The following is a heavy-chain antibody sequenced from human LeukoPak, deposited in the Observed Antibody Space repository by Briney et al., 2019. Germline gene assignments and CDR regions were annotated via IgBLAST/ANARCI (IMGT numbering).Heavy chain of an antibody. J-gene: IGHJ6*02. CDR2: IIPIFGTA. CDR3: ARDPDWVDVYCSSTSCYGDV. D-gene: IGHD2-2*01. Sequence: GSSVKVSCKASGGTFSSYAISWVRQAPGQGLEWMGGIIPIFGTANYAQKFQGRVTITTDESTSTAYMELSSLRSDDTAVYYCARDPDWVDVYCSSTSCYGDVWGQGTTVTVSS. CDR1: GGTFSSYA. V-gene: IGHV1-69*05.